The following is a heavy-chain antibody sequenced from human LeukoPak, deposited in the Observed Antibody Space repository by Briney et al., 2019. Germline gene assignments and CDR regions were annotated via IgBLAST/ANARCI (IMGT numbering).Heavy chain of an antibody. CDR1: GGSISSGDYY. J-gene: IGHJ5*02. CDR2: IYYSGST. D-gene: IGHD3-16*01. CDR3: ARRPTGGYWFDP. Sequence: SETLSLTCTVSGGSISSGDYYWSWIRQPPGKGLEWIGYIYYSGSTYYNPSLKSRVTISVDTSKNQFSLKLSSVTAADTAVYYCARRPTGGYWFDPWGQGSLVTVSS. V-gene: IGHV4-30-4*01.